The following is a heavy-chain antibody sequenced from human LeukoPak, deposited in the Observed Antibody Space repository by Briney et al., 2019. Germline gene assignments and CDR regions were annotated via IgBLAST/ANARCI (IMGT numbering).Heavy chain of an antibody. V-gene: IGHV3-30*03. D-gene: IGHD6-19*01. Sequence: GGSLRLSCAASGFTFSSYGIHWVRQAPGKGLEWVAVISYDGSNKYYTDSVKGRFTISRDNSKNTLYLQMNSLRAEDTALYYCAREQWLGGPYYFDYWGQGTLVTVSS. J-gene: IGHJ4*02. CDR1: GFTFSSYG. CDR2: ISYDGSNK. CDR3: AREQWLGGPYYFDY.